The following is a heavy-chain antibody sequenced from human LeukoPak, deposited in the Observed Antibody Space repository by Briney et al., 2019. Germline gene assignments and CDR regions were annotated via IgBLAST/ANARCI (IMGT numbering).Heavy chain of an antibody. Sequence: ASVKVSCKASGGTLSSYAISWVRQAPGQGLEWMERIIPILGIANYAQKFQGRVTITADKSTSTAYMELSSLRSEDTAVYYCARGPQGMPGIAVAGKPEYYYYGMDVWGQGTTVTVSS. CDR3: ARGPQGMPGIAVAGKPEYYYYGMDV. CDR1: GGTLSSYA. D-gene: IGHD6-19*01. CDR2: IIPILGIA. V-gene: IGHV1-69*04. J-gene: IGHJ6*02.